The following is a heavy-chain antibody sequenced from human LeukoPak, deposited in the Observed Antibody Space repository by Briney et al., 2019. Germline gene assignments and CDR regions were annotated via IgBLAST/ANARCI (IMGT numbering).Heavy chain of an antibody. D-gene: IGHD1-1*01. J-gene: IGHJ4*02. CDR2: IYSGGST. V-gene: IGHV3-53*01. CDR1: GFTVSSNY. Sequence: GGSLRLSCAASGFTVSSNYMSWVRQAPGKGLEWVSVIYSGGSTYYADSVKGRFTVSRDNSKNTLYLQMNSLRAEDTAVYYCAYEDNWNDFIWGQGTLVTVSS. CDR3: AYEDNWNDFI.